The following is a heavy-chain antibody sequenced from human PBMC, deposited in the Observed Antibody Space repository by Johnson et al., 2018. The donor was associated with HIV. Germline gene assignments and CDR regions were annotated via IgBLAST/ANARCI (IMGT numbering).Heavy chain of an antibody. CDR2: IKQDGSEK. CDR3: AAGLVGAFDI. D-gene: IGHD6-6*01. J-gene: IGHJ3*02. V-gene: IGHV3-7*01. Sequence: VQLVESGGGLVQPGGSLRLSCAASGFTVSSNYMSWVRQAPGKGLEWVANIKQDGSEKYYVDSVKGRLTISRDNAKNSLYLQMNSLRAEDTAVYYCAAGLVGAFDIWGQGTMVTVSS. CDR1: GFTVSSNY.